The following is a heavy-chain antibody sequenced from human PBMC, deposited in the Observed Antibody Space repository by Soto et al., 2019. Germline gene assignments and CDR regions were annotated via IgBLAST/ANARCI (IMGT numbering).Heavy chain of an antibody. V-gene: IGHV3-11*06. CDR3: ARAYYYDSSGYYVVPDGYYFDY. J-gene: IGHJ4*02. D-gene: IGHD3-22*01. Sequence: QVHLVESGGGLVKPGGSLRLSCAASEFAFSDSYMSWIRQAPGKGLEWLSYISSGSTYISYADSVKGRFTISRDNAKNSLYLQMNSLRAEDTAVYYCARAYYYDSSGYYVVPDGYYFDYWGQGTLVVVSS. CDR1: EFAFSDSY. CDR2: ISSGSTYI.